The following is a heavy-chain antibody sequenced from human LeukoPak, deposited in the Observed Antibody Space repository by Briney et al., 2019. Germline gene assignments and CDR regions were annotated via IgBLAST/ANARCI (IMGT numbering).Heavy chain of an antibody. V-gene: IGHV5-51*01. CDR1: GYRFTTYW. CDR3: ARLTLAVRSSSFYFDS. D-gene: IGHD6-13*01. CDR2: IYPVDSDT. J-gene: IGHJ4*02. Sequence: GEPLKISCKGSGYRFTTYWIAWVRQMPGKGLEWMGIIYPVDSDTRYSPSFQGQVTISADKSIDTAYLQWSSLQASDTAMYYCARLTLAVRSSSFYFDSWGQGTLVTVSS.